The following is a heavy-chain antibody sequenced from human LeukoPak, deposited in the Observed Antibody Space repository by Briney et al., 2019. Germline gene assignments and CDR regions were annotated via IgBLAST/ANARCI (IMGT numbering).Heavy chain of an antibody. CDR3: AGDYVVLTAYPPTQLCAP. J-gene: IGHJ5*02. D-gene: IGHD3-9*01. Sequence: PETLSLTCTVSGGSLSSYYWSWIRPPAGKGLEWIGRIYTIGSTNYNPSLKSRVTMSVDTSQKQFSLKLNSVTAADTAVYYCAGDYVVLTAYPPTQLCAPRGQGALVTVSS. V-gene: IGHV4-4*07. CDR1: GGSLSSYY. CDR2: IYTIGST.